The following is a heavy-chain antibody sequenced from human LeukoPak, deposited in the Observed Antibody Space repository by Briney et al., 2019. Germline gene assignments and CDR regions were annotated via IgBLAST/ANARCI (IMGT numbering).Heavy chain of an antibody. D-gene: IGHD5-12*01. CDR2: INPSGGST. CDR1: GYTFTSYY. CDR3: ARDQVATIEGVFDY. Sequence: ASVKVSCKASGYTFTSYYMHWVRQAPAQGLEWMGIINPSGGSTSYAQKFQGRVTMTSDTSTTTVYMELSSLRSEDTAVYYCARDQVATIEGVFDYWGQGTLVTVSS. J-gene: IGHJ4*02. V-gene: IGHV1-46*01.